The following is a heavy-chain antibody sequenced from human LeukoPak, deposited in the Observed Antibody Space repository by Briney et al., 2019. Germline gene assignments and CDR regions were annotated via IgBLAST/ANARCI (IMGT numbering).Heavy chain of an antibody. Sequence: GGSLRLSCAASGFTFSRYAMSWVRQAPGKGLERVSAISGSGGSTYYADSVKGRFTISRDNSKNTLYLQMNSLRAEDTAVYYCAKDFRIAVAGTQLGYWGQGTLVTVSS. D-gene: IGHD6-19*01. V-gene: IGHV3-23*01. J-gene: IGHJ4*02. CDR2: ISGSGGST. CDR1: GFTFSRYA. CDR3: AKDFRIAVAGTQLGY.